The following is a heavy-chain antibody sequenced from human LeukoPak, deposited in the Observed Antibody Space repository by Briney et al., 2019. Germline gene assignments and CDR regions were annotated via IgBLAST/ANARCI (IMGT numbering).Heavy chain of an antibody. CDR1: GFKFSSYS. V-gene: IGHV3-48*02. D-gene: IGHD1-26*01. J-gene: IGHJ4*02. Sequence: GGSLRLSCAASGFKFSSYSMNWVRQAPGKGLKWFSYISSSSNTIYYAVSVKGRFTISRDNAKNSLLLQMNSLRDEDTAVYYCAGGSGKSFDYWGQGNLVNGSS. CDR3: AGGSGKSFDY. CDR2: ISSSSNTI.